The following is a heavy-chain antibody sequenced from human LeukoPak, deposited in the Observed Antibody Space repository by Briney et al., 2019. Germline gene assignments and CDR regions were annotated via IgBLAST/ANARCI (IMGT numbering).Heavy chain of an antibody. CDR3: AKLSYDSSGYYYED. J-gene: IGHJ4*02. CDR2: ISWNSGSI. CDR1: GFTFDDYA. Sequence: GRSLRLSCAASGFTFDDYAMHWVRQAPGKGLEWVSGISWNSGSIGYADSVKGRFTISRDNAKNSLYLQMNSLRAEDTALYYCAKLSYDSSGYYYEDWGQGTLVTVSS. D-gene: IGHD3-22*01. V-gene: IGHV3-9*01.